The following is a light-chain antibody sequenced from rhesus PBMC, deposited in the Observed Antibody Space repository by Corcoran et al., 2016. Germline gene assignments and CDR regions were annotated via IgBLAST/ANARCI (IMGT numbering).Light chain of an antibody. Sequence: DVVMTQSPLALPITPGQPASISCRSSQSLVHSNGNTYLSWFQQKPCQSPRLLIYKVSNRYSGVPDRFRGSGAGTDFTLKISRVEAEDVGVYYCMQYTHIPFTFGPGTKLDIK. CDR2: KVS. V-gene: IGKV2-65*01. J-gene: IGKJ3*01. CDR3: MQYTHIPFT. CDR1: QSLVHSNGNTY.